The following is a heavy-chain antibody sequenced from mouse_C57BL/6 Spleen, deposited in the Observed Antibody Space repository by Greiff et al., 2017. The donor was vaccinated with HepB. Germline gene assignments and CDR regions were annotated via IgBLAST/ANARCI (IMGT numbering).Heavy chain of an antibody. CDR3: ARSTVVAPYYFDY. CDR1: GFNIKDDY. V-gene: IGHV14-4*01. CDR2: IDPENGDT. D-gene: IGHD1-1*01. J-gene: IGHJ2*01. Sequence: EVQLQQSGAELVRPGASVKLSCTASGFNIKDDYMHWVKQRPEQGLEWIGWIDPENGDTEYASKFQGKATITADTSSNTAYLQLSSLTSEDTAVYYCARSTVVAPYYFDYWGQGTTLTVSS.